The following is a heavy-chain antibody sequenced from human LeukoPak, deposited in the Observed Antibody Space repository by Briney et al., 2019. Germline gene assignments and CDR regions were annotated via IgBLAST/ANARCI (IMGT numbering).Heavy chain of an antibody. D-gene: IGHD1-26*01. CDR1: GFTFSNFA. CDR3: AKGGPTGSNYFDF. CDR2: ISFDGTNK. J-gene: IGHJ4*02. Sequence: GRSLRLSCAASGFTFSNFAMHWVRQAPGKGLEWVAFISFDGTNKYYPDSVKGRFTVSRDNSKTTLYMQMNSLRADDTAVYYCAKGGPTGSNYFDFWGQGTLVTVSS. V-gene: IGHV3-30-3*01.